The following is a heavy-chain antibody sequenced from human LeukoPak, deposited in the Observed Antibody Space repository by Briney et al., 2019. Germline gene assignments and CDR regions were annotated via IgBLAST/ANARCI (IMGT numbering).Heavy chain of an antibody. CDR3: ARAPGVVTAIRWWGMAGPYYFDY. CDR1: GFTFSSYS. CDR2: ISSSSSYI. Sequence: PGGSLRLSCAASGFTFSSYSMNWVRQAPGKGLEWVSSISSSSSYIYYADSVKGRFTISRDNAKNSLYLQMNSLRAEDTAVYYCARAPGVVTAIRWWGMAGPYYFDYWGQGTLVTVSS. V-gene: IGHV3-21*01. J-gene: IGHJ4*02. D-gene: IGHD2-21*02.